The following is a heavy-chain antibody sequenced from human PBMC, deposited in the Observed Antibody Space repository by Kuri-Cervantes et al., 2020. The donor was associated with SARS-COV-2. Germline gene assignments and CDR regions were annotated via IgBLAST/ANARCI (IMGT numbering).Heavy chain of an antibody. Sequence: SETLSLTCAVSGYSISSGYYWGWIRQPPGKGLEWIGSIYHSGSTYYNPSLKSRVTISVGTSKNQFSLKLSSVTAADTAVYYCARIRYYYDSSGQPGGYFQHWGQGTLVTVSS. CDR3: ARIRYYYDSSGQPGGYFQH. D-gene: IGHD3-22*01. J-gene: IGHJ1*01. V-gene: IGHV4-38-2*01. CDR1: GYSISSGYY. CDR2: IYHSGST.